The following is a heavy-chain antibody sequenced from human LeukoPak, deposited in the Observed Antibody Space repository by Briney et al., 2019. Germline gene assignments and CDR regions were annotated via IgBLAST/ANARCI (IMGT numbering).Heavy chain of an antibody. CDR2: INSYGSST. CDR1: GFTFSSYG. Sequence: GGSLRLSCAASGFTFSSYGMHWVRQAPGKGLVWVSRINSYGSSTSYADSVKGRFTISRDNAKNTLYLQMNSLRAEDTAVYYCARDKEDSSGFPLGYWGQGTLVTVSS. J-gene: IGHJ4*02. D-gene: IGHD3-22*01. V-gene: IGHV3-74*01. CDR3: ARDKEDSSGFPLGY.